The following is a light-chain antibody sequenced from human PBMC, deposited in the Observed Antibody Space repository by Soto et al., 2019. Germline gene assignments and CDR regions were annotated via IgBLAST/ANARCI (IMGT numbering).Light chain of an antibody. J-gene: IGLJ2*01. CDR3: CSYAGSYTLV. V-gene: IGLV2-11*01. CDR2: DVN. Sequence: QSVLTQPRSVSGSPGQSVTLSCTGTSSDVGGYHYFSWYQHHPGKAPKIIIYDVNKRPSGVPDRFSGSKSGNTASLTISGLQSEDEAEYYCCSYAGSYTLVFGGGTKLTVL. CDR1: SSDVGGYHY.